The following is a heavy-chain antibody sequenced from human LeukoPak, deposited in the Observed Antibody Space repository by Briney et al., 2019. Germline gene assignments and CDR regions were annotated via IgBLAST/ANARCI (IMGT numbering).Heavy chain of an antibody. CDR3: ARETGRLVSRFRYMDV. CDR2: IIPIFGTA. CDR1: GGTFSSYA. V-gene: IGHV1-69*05. Sequence: GASVKVSCKASGGTFSSYAISWVRQAPGQGLEWMGGIIPIFGTANYVQKFQGRVTITTDESTSTAYMELSSLRSEDTAVYYCARETGRLVSRFRYMDVWGKGTTVTVSS. J-gene: IGHJ6*03. D-gene: IGHD3-9*01.